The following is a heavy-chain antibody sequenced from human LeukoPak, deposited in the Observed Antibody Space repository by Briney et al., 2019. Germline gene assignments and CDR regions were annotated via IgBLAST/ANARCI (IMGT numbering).Heavy chain of an antibody. CDR2: INPLNGLT. Sequence: ASVKVSCKASGYSFTNNAVSWVRQAPGQGLEWMGWINPLNGLTDYAQKFQGRVTMTRDTNTGTLYMELRSLRSDDTAVYYCAREGDFGSYPFDYWGQGTLVIVAS. V-gene: IGHV1-18*04. J-gene: IGHJ4*02. CDR1: GYSFTNNA. CDR3: AREGDFGSYPFDY. D-gene: IGHD3-3*01.